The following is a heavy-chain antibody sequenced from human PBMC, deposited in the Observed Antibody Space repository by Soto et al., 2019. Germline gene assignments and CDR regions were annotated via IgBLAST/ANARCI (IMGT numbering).Heavy chain of an antibody. V-gene: IGHV4-59*01. CDR2: IYYSGST. D-gene: IGHD4-4*01. Sequence: SETLSLTCTVSGGSISSYYWSWIRQPPGKGLEWIGYIYYSGSTNYNPSLKSRVTISVDTSKNQFSLKLSSVTAADTAVYYCARSRGLQQIDEWGQGTPVTVSS. J-gene: IGHJ4*02. CDR3: ARSRGLQQIDE. CDR1: GGSISSYY.